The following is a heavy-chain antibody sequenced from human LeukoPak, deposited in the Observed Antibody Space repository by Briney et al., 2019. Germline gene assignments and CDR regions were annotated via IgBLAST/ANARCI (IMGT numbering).Heavy chain of an antibody. V-gene: IGHV3-7*01. CDR2: IKQDGSEK. CDR3: ARVLIVATIVYFDY. D-gene: IGHD5-12*01. CDR1: GFTFSSCW. J-gene: IGHJ4*02. Sequence: GGSLRLSCAASGFTFSSCWMSWVRQAPGKGLEWVANIKQDGSEKYYVVSVKGRFTISRDNAKNSLYLQMNSLRAEDTAVYYCARVLIVATIVYFDYWGQGTLVTVSS.